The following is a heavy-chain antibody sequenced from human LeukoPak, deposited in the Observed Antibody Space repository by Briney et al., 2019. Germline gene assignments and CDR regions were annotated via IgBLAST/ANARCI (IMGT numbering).Heavy chain of an antibody. CDR2: ISYDGPNK. J-gene: IGHJ4*02. D-gene: IGHD6-19*01. CDR3: ARGVRIAVAGYIDY. V-gene: IGHV3-30*04. CDR1: GFTFSTYA. Sequence: GRSLRLSCAASGFTFSTYAMHWVRQAPGKGLEWVAAISYDGPNKRYADSVKGRFTISRDNSKNTLYLQMNSLRAEDTAVYYCARGVRIAVAGYIDYWGQGTLVTVSS.